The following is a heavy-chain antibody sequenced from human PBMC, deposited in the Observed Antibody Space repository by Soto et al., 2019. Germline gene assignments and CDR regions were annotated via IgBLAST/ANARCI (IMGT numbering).Heavy chain of an antibody. CDR1: GFTFSSYA. Sequence: GGSLRLSSAASGFTFSSYAMSWVRQAPGKGLEWVSAISGSGGSTYYADSVKGRFTISRDNSKNTLYLQMNSLRAEDTAVYYCAKAGITGTPLRSYYFDYWGQGTLVTVSS. V-gene: IGHV3-23*01. J-gene: IGHJ4*02. CDR2: ISGSGGST. D-gene: IGHD1-20*01. CDR3: AKAGITGTPLRSYYFDY.